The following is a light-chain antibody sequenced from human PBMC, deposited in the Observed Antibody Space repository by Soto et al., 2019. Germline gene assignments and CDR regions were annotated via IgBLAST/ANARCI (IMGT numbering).Light chain of an antibody. Sequence: QTVVTQEPSFSVSPGGTVTLTCGLSSGAVSTNYHPSWYQQTPGQAPRTLIYSTNSRSSGVPDRFSGSILGNKAALTITGAQADDESDYYCVLYMGSGIVVFGGGIKLTVL. CDR1: SGAVSTNYH. J-gene: IGLJ2*01. V-gene: IGLV8-61*01. CDR3: VLYMGSGIVV. CDR2: STN.